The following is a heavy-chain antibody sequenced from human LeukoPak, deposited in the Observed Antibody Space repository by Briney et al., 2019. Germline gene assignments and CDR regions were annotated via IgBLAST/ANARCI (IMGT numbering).Heavy chain of an antibody. V-gene: IGHV3-48*03. CDR3: ARDQNHCVWGTYRYNPFDY. J-gene: IGHJ4*02. Sequence: PGGSLRLSCAPSGFTFSSYEMNWVRQAPGQGLEWISYISSSGTIYYADSVKGRFTISRDNAKNSLYLEMYSLRDEDTAVYYCARDQNHCVWGTYRYNPFDYWGQGTLVTVSS. D-gene: IGHD3-16*02. CDR2: ISSSGTI. CDR1: GFTFSSYE.